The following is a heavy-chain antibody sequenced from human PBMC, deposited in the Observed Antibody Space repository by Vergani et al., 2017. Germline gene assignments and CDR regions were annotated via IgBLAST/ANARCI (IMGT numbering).Heavy chain of an antibody. Sequence: QVQLQQWGAGLLKPSETLSLTCAVYGGSFSGYYWSWIRQPPGKGLEWIGEINHSGSTNNNPSLKSRVTISVDTSKNQFSLKLSSVTAADTAVYYCARRTTMVRGVLEIARYYFDYWGQGTLVTVSS. D-gene: IGHD3-10*01. CDR2: INHSGST. CDR3: ARRTTMVRGVLEIARYYFDY. CDR1: GGSFSGYY. J-gene: IGHJ4*02. V-gene: IGHV4-34*01.